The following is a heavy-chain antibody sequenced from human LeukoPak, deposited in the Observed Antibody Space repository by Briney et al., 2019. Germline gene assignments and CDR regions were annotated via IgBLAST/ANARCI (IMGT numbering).Heavy chain of an antibody. CDR2: IYYSGST. CDR3: ARERVVRGVIARDDAFDI. CDR1: GGSISSYC. V-gene: IGHV4-59*01. D-gene: IGHD3-10*01. J-gene: IGHJ3*02. Sequence: PSETLSLTCTVSGGSISSYCWSWVRQPPGKGLEWIRYIYYSGSTNHNPSLKSRVTISIYTSKNQFSLKRSSVTAADTAVYYCARERVVRGVIARDDAFDIWGQGTMVTVSS.